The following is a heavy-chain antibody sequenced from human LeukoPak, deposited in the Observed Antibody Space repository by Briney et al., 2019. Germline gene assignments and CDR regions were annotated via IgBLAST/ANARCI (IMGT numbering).Heavy chain of an antibody. CDR1: GYTFTARA. D-gene: IGHD2-21*01. Sequence: GSVKVSCKASGYTFTARATYWVRDAPGQGREWMGRIKENSDDTNYAQKFQDRVTMIRDMAVSAAYMDLRSMRCDDTAVYYCAIDDSDTLTGFDYWGQGTLVTVSS. V-gene: IGHV1-2*06. J-gene: IGHJ4*02. CDR2: IKENSDDT. CDR3: AIDDSDTLTGFDY.